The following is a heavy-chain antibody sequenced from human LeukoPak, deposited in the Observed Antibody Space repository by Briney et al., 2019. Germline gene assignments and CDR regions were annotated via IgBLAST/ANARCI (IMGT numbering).Heavy chain of an antibody. J-gene: IGHJ4*02. CDR3: ASGTPEYYDSSGYYSLFDY. D-gene: IGHD3-22*01. CDR2: IIPIFGTT. CDR1: GGIFLSYA. V-gene: IGHV1-69*13. Sequence: SVKVSCKASGGIFLSYAFNWVRQAPGQGLEWMGGIIPIFGTTDYAQKFQGKVTLTADVSTSTAYMELSSLRSEDTAVYYCASGTPEYYDSSGYYSLFDYWGQGTLVTVFS.